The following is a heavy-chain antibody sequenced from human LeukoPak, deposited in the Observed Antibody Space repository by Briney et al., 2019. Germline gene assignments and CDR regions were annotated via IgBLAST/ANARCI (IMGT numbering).Heavy chain of an antibody. D-gene: IGHD1-26*01. Sequence: PGGSLRLSCAASGFTFSSYSMNWVRQAPGKGLEWVSSISSSSSYIYYADSVKGRFTISRDNAKNSLYLQMNSLRAEDTAVYYCARRSKNVIVGAAFDYWGQGTLVTVSS. CDR1: GFTFSSYS. CDR3: ARRSKNVIVGAAFDY. J-gene: IGHJ4*02. V-gene: IGHV3-21*01. CDR2: ISSSSSYI.